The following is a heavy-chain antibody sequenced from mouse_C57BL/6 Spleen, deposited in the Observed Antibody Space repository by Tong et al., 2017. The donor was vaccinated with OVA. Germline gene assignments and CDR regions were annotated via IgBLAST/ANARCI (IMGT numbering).Heavy chain of an antibody. CDR2: IYPRSGNT. D-gene: IGHD5-1-1*01. CDR3: ATGPYQPGAWFAY. J-gene: IGHJ3*01. V-gene: IGHV1-81*01. Sequence: VQLQESGAELARPGASVKLSCKASGYTFTSYGISWVKQRTGQGLEWIGEIYPRSGNTYYNEKFKGKATLTVDKSSSTAYMQLKSLTSEDSAVYYCATGPYQPGAWFAYWGQGTLVTVSA. CDR1: GYTFTSYG.